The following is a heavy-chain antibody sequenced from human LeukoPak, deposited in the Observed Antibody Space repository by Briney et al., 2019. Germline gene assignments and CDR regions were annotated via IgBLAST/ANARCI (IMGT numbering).Heavy chain of an antibody. D-gene: IGHD2-2*01. CDR1: GFTFSNYE. Sequence: GGSLRLSCVASGFTFSNYEMNWVRQAPGKGLEWVSYSSSGGRTIYYADSVKGRFTISRDNAKNSLDLQMNSLRAEDTAVYYCAKGGFCSSTTCYLFNAFDIWGQGTVVTVSS. V-gene: IGHV3-48*03. CDR3: AKGGFCSSTTCYLFNAFDI. J-gene: IGHJ3*02. CDR2: SSSGGRTI.